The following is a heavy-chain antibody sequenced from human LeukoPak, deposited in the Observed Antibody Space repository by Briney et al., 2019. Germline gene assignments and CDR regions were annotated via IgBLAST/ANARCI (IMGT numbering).Heavy chain of an antibody. Sequence: ASVKVSCKASGYTFTGYYMHWVRQAPGQGLEWMGWINPNSGGTNYAQKFQGRVTMTRDTSISTAYMELSRLRSDDTAMYYCATSTTVTTLLGYWGQGTLVTVSS. D-gene: IGHD4-17*01. CDR2: INPNSGGT. CDR1: GYTFTGYY. J-gene: IGHJ4*02. V-gene: IGHV1-2*02. CDR3: ATSTTVTTLLGY.